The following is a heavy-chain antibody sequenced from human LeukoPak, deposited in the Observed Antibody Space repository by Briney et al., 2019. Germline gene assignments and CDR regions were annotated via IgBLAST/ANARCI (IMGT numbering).Heavy chain of an antibody. CDR2: IYHSGST. CDR1: GYSISSGYY. D-gene: IGHD3-3*01. Sequence: SETLSLTCAVSGYSISSGYYCGWIRQPPGKGLEWIGSIYHSGSTYYNPSLKSRVPISIDTSKNQLSLKLNSLTAADTALYYCAATPLTSSTIFGVIIRGVFDYWGQGTVVTVSS. V-gene: IGHV4-38-2*01. J-gene: IGHJ4*02. CDR3: AATPLTSSTIFGVIIRGVFDY.